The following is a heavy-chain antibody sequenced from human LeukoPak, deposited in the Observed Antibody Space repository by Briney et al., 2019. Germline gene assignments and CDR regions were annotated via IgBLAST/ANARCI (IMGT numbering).Heavy chain of an antibody. J-gene: IGHJ4*02. D-gene: IGHD2-2*02. CDR1: GDSFTSVTDY. Sequence: SETLSLTCTVSGDSFTSVTDYWAWIRQPPGKGLEWIASGDYSGGTYYNPSLESRVAISADMSKKQISLKLASVTGADTAVYYCAREYSQLGYCSSTSCYMLPVWGQGTLVTVSS. V-gene: IGHV4-39*07. CDR3: AREYSQLGYCSSTSCYMLPV. CDR2: GDYSGGT.